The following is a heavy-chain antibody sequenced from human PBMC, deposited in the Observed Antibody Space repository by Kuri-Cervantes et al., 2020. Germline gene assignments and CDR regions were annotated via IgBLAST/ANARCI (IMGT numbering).Heavy chain of an antibody. Sequence: GGSLRLSCAASGFTFSSYGMHWVRQAPGKGLEWVAVIWYDGSNKYYADSVKGRFTISRDNSKNTLYLQMNSLRAEDTAVYYCAREYRYYYYYYYGMDVWGQGTTVTVSS. CDR1: GFTFSSYG. CDR2: IWYDGSNK. J-gene: IGHJ6*02. CDR3: AREYRYYYYYYYGMDV. D-gene: IGHD2/OR15-2a*01. V-gene: IGHV3-33*01.